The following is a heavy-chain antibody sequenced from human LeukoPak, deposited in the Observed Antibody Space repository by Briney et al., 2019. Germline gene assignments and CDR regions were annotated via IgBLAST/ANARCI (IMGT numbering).Heavy chain of an antibody. CDR1: GGSISSYY. D-gene: IGHD3-22*01. CDR3: ARLKVTYYYDSSGPGRYFDY. V-gene: IGHV4-59*01. J-gene: IGHJ4*02. Sequence: PSETLSLTCTVSGGSISSYYWSWIRQPPGKGLEWIGYIYYSGSTNYNPSLKSRVTISVDTSKNQFSLKLSSVTAADTAVYYCARLKVTYYYDSSGPGRYFDYWGQGTLVTVSS. CDR2: IYYSGST.